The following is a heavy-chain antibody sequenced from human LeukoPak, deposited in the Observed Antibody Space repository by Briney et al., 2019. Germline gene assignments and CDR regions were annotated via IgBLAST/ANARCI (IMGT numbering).Heavy chain of an antibody. Sequence: GGSLRLSCAASGFTFSSYWMSWVRQAPGKGLEWVANIKQDGSEKYYVDSVKGRFAISRDNAKNSLYLQMNSLRAEDTAVYYCARPGINYDFWSGPYYFDYWGQGTLVTVSS. V-gene: IGHV3-7*01. CDR1: GFTFSSYW. J-gene: IGHJ4*02. CDR3: ARPGINYDFWSGPYYFDY. D-gene: IGHD3-3*01. CDR2: IKQDGSEK.